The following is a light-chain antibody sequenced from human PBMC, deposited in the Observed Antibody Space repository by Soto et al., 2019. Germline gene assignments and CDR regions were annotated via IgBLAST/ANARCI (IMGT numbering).Light chain of an antibody. CDR3: VLYMGSGIWV. J-gene: IGLJ3*02. Sequence: QAVVTQEPSFSVSPGTTVTLTCGLSSGSVSTSNYPSWYQQTPGQAPRTLIYSTNTRSSGVPDRFSGSILENKAALTITGAQADDESDYYCVLYMGSGIWVFGGGTKLT. CDR2: STN. V-gene: IGLV8-61*01. CDR1: SGSVSTSNY.